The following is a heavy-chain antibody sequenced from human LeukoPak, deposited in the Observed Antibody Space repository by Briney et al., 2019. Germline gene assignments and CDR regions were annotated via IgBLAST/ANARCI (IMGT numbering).Heavy chain of an antibody. J-gene: IGHJ5*02. CDR1: SGSIFNSNW. CDR2: IYYSGNT. V-gene: IGHV4-4*02. D-gene: IGHD2-15*01. Sequence: PSETLSLTCAVSSGSIFNSNWWSWVRQPPGKGLEWIGSIYYSGNTYYNASLKSQVSISIDTSKNQFSLRLTSVTAADTAVYYCCVVVVAARGVWFDPWGQGTLVTVSS. CDR3: CVVVVAARGVWFDP.